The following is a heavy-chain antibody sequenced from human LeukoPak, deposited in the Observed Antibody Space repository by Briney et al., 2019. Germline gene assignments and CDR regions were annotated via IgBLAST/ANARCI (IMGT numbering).Heavy chain of an antibody. D-gene: IGHD3-16*02. Sequence: GGSLRLSCAASGFTFSNAWMSWVRQAPGKGLEWVGRIKSKIDGGTTDYAAPVKGRFTISRDDSKNTLYLQMNSLKTEDTAVYYCTTEPATYDYVWGSYRWTFDYWGQGTRVTVYS. CDR3: TTEPATYDYVWGSYRWTFDY. CDR1: GFTFSNAW. V-gene: IGHV3-15*01. CDR2: IKSKIDGGTT. J-gene: IGHJ4*02.